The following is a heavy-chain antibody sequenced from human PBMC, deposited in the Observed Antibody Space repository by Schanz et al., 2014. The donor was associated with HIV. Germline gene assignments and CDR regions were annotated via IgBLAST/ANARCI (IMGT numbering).Heavy chain of an antibody. Sequence: QVQLVESGGGLVKPGRSLRLSCAASGFTFSDYYISWIRQAPGRGLEWVAVISYDGSNKYYADSVKGRFTISRDNSKNRLYLQMNSLRAEDTAVYYCARVANWDYYGMDVWGRGTTVTVSS. V-gene: IGHV3-30*03. CDR2: ISYDGSNK. CDR3: ARVANWDYYGMDV. J-gene: IGHJ6*02. CDR1: GFTFSDYY. D-gene: IGHD3-16*01.